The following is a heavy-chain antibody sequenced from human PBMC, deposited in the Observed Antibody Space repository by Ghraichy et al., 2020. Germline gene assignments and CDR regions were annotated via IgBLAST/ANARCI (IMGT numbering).Heavy chain of an antibody. J-gene: IGHJ3*02. CDR2: IYYSGST. CDR3: ARSAFRVRGLAFDI. D-gene: IGHD3-10*01. Sequence: SETLSLTCTVSGGSISSSSYYWGWIRQPPGKGLEWIGSIYYSGSTYYNPSLKSRVTISVDTSKNQFSLKLSSVTAADTAVYYCARSAFRVRGLAFDIWGQGTMVTVSS. CDR1: GGSISSSSYY. V-gene: IGHV4-39*01.